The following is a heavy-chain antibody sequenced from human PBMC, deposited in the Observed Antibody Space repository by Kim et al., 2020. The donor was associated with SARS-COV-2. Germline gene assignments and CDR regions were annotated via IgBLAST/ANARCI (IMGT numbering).Heavy chain of an antibody. J-gene: IGHJ4*02. CDR3: ASRRYTGTYYYFGY. CDR2: INSDGGTT. CDR1: GFTFSSYW. D-gene: IGHD1-26*01. V-gene: IGHV3-74*01. Sequence: GGSLRLSCAASGFTFSSYWMHWVRQAPGKGLVWVSRINSDGGTTSYADSVKGRFTISRDNAKSTLYLQMNSLRAGDTAVYYCASRRYTGTYYYFGYWSQGTMVTVSS.